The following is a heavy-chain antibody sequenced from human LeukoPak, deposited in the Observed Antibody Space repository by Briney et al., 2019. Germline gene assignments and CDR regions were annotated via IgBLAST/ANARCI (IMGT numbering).Heavy chain of an antibody. Sequence: PPQTLSLTCTVSGGSISSGGYYWSWIRQHPGKGLEWIGYIYYSGSTYYNPSLKSRVTISVDTSKNQFSLKLSSVTAADTAVYYCARVAGMGVPFDYWGQGTLVTVSS. CDR3: ARVAGMGVPFDY. CDR1: GGSISSGGYY. J-gene: IGHJ4*02. D-gene: IGHD3-10*01. CDR2: IYYSGST. V-gene: IGHV4-31*03.